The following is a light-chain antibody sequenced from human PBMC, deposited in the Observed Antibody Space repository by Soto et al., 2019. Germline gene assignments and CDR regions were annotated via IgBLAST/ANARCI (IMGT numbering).Light chain of an antibody. V-gene: IGKV1-5*03. CDR1: QSISSW. CDR3: QQYNSYSEA. CDR2: KAS. J-gene: IGKJ1*01. Sequence: IQVTQSPSTLSASVGDRVTITCRASQSISSWLAWYQQKPGKAPKLLIYKASSLESGVPSRFSGSGSGTEFTLTISSLQPDDFATYYCQQYNSYSEAFGQGTKVDI.